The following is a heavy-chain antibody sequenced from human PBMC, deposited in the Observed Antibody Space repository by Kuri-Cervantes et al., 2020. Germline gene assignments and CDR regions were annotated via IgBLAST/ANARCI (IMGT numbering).Heavy chain of an antibody. J-gene: IGHJ4*02. CDR3: ARGGSYSSSWHYFDY. CDR2: ISYDGSNK. D-gene: IGHD6-13*01. CDR1: GFTFSGYA. V-gene: IGHV3-30-3*01. Sequence: GGSLRLSCAASGFTFSGYAMHWVRQAPGKGLEWVAVISYDGSNKYYADSVKGRFTISRDNSKNTLYLQMNSLRAEDTAVYYCARGGSYSSSWHYFDYWGQGTLVTVSS.